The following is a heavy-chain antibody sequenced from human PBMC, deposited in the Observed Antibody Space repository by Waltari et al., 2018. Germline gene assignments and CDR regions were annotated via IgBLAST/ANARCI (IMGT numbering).Heavy chain of an antibody. J-gene: IGHJ3*02. Sequence: EVQLVESGGGLVQPGGSLRLSCAASGFTVSSNYMSWVRQAPGKGLGWVAGVYSGGSTYYADSVKGRVTISRHNSKDTLYLQMNSLSSEDTAVYYCAGGSGSFPDAFAIWGQGTMVTVSS. CDR2: VYSGGST. D-gene: IGHD3-10*01. CDR1: GFTVSSNY. V-gene: IGHV3-53*04. CDR3: AGGSGSFPDAFAI.